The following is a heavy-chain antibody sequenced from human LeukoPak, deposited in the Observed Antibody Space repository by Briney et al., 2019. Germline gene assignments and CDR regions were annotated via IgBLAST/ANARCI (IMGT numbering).Heavy chain of an antibody. CDR2: VIPIFGTA. V-gene: IGHV1-69*13. CDR3: ARGYDYYDSSGYYYFDY. D-gene: IGHD3-22*01. Sequence: ASVKVSCKASGGTFSSYAISWVRQAPGQGLEWMGGVIPIFGTANYAQKFQGRVTITADESTSTAYMELSSLRSEDTAVYYCARGYDYYDSSGYYYFDYWGQGTLVTVSS. CDR1: GGTFSSYA. J-gene: IGHJ4*02.